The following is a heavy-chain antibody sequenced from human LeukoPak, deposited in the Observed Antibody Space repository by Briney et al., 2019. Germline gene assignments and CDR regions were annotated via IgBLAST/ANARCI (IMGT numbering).Heavy chain of an antibody. J-gene: IGHJ2*01. Sequence: PGGSLRLSCAASEFTVSSNYMTWVRQAPGKGLEWVSVIYSGGSTYYADSVKGRFTISRDNSKNTLYLQMNSLRAEDTAVYYCARGLADTKWYFDLWGRGTLVTVSS. CDR3: ARGLADTKWYFDL. V-gene: IGHV3-53*01. D-gene: IGHD3-22*01. CDR2: IYSGGST. CDR1: EFTVSSNY.